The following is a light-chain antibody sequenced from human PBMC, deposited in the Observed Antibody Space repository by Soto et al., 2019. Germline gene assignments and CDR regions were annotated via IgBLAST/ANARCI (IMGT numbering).Light chain of an antibody. CDR2: AAS. Sequence: DIQMTQSPSSLSASVGDRVTITCRASQSISSYLNWYQQKPGKAPKLLIYAASSLQSGVPSRFSGSGSGTDFTLTISRLEPEDFAVYYCQQFSSYPHTFGGGTKVDIK. CDR1: QSISSY. CDR3: QQFSSYPHT. J-gene: IGKJ4*01. V-gene: IGKV1-39*01.